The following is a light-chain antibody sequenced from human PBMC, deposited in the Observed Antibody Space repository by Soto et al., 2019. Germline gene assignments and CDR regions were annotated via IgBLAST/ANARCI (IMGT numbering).Light chain of an antibody. V-gene: IGKV1-5*03. CDR3: QQYNTYPWT. Sequence: DIPMTQSPSTLSASVGDRVTITSRASQRISSWLAWYQQKPGKAPKVLIYKASSLESGVPSRFSGSGSGTEFTLTISSLHPDDFATYYCQQYNTYPWTFGQGTKVEI. J-gene: IGKJ1*01. CDR2: KAS. CDR1: QRISSW.